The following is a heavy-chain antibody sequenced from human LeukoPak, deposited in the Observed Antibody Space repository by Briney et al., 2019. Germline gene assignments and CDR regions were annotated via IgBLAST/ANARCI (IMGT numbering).Heavy chain of an antibody. J-gene: IGHJ5*02. V-gene: IGHV1-69*05. CDR3: ASYIGACSGGSCYHWFDP. CDR1: GGTFSSYA. CDR2: IIPIFGTA. Sequence: SVKVSCKASGGTFSSYAISWVRQAPGQGLEWMGRIIPIFGTANYAQKFQGRVTITTDESTSTAYMELSSLRPEDTAVYYCASYIGACSGGSCYHWFDPWGQGTLVTVSS. D-gene: IGHD2-15*01.